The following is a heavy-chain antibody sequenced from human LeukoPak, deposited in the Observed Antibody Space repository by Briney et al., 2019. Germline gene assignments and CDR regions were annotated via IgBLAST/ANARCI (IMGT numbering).Heavy chain of an antibody. CDR1: GYSISTSYY. V-gene: IGHV4-38-2*02. CDR3: FADRGGDQGDS. CDR2: IYHSGNT. Sequence: PSETLSLTCTVSGYSISTSYYWGWIRQPPGKGLEWIGSIYHSGNTYYNPSLKSRVTISVDTSKNQFSLKLNSVTAADTAVYFCFADRGGDQGDSWGQGTLVTVSS. J-gene: IGHJ4*02. D-gene: IGHD3-16*01.